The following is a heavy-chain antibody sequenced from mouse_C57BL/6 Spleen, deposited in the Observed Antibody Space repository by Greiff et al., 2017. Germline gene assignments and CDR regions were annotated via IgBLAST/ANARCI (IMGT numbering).Heavy chain of an antibody. D-gene: IGHD3-2*02. V-gene: IGHV14-1*01. CDR2: IDPEDGDT. CDR1: GFNIKDYY. J-gene: IGHJ3*01. Sequence: EVQLQQSGAELVRPGASVKLSCTASGFNIKDYYMHWVKQRPEQGLEWIGRIDPEDGDTEYAPKFQGKATMTADTSSNTAYLQLSSLTSEDTAVYYCTTSSSGAWFAYWGQGTLVTVSA. CDR3: TTSSSGAWFAY.